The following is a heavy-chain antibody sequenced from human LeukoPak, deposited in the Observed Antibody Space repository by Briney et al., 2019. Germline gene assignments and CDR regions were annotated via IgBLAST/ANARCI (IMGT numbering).Heavy chain of an antibody. D-gene: IGHD3-16*02. V-gene: IGHV3-30*03. Sequence: PGGSLRLSCAASGFTFSSYGMHWVRQAPGKGLEWVAVISYDGSNKYYADSVKGRFTISRDNAMNSLYLQMNSLRAEDTAVYYCTRVSRLHWYFDLWGRGTLVTVSS. CDR3: TRVSRLHWYFDL. CDR1: GFTFSSYG. J-gene: IGHJ2*01. CDR2: ISYDGSNK.